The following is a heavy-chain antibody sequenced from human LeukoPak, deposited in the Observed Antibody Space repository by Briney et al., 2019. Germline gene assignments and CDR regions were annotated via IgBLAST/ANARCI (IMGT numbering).Heavy chain of an antibody. CDR2: ISAYNGNT. V-gene: IGHV1-18*01. J-gene: IGHJ4*02. D-gene: IGHD6-19*01. CDR1: GYTFTSYG. Sequence: ASVKVSCKASGYTFTSYGISWVRQAPGQGLEWMGWISAYNGNTNYAQKLQGRVTMTTDTSTSTAYMELRSLRSDDTAVNYCARDRPVAGPPASFDYWGQGTLVTVSS. CDR3: ARDRPVAGPPASFDY.